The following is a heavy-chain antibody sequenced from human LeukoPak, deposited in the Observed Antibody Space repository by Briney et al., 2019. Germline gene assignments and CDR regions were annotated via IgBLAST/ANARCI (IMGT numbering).Heavy chain of an antibody. Sequence: SQTLSLTCAVSGGSISSGGYSWSWIRQPPGKGLEWIGYIYHSGSTYYNPSLKSRVTISVDRSKKQFSLKLSSVTAADTAVYYCARTQTTVVTHWGQGTLVTVSS. D-gene: IGHD4-23*01. CDR1: GGSISSGGYS. J-gene: IGHJ4*02. V-gene: IGHV4-30-2*01. CDR3: ARTQTTVVTH. CDR2: IYHSGST.